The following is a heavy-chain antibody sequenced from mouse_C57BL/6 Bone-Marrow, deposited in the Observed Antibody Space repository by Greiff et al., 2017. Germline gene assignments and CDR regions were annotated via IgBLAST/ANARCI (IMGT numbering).Heavy chain of an antibody. CDR2: IYPRDGST. V-gene: IGHV1-85*01. Sequence: QVQLQQSGPELVKPGASVKLSCKASGYTFTSYDINWVKQRPGQGLEWIGWIYPRDGSTKYNEKFKGKATLTVDTSSSTAYMELHSLTSEDSAVDFCARERVTTVVATRGPWFAYWGQGTLVTVSA. J-gene: IGHJ3*01. CDR3: ARERVTTVVATRGPWFAY. CDR1: GYTFTSYD. D-gene: IGHD1-1*01.